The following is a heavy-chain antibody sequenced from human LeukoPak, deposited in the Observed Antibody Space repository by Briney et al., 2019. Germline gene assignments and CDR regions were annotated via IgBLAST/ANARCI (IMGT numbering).Heavy chain of an antibody. V-gene: IGHV3-9*01. CDR3: AKIAAAGYDAFDI. CDR1: GFTFDDYA. J-gene: IGHJ3*02. Sequence: GGSLRLSCAASGFTFDDYAMHWVRQAPGKGLEWVSGISWNSGSIGYADSVEGRFTISRDNAKNSLYLQMNSLRAEDTALYYCAKIAAAGYDAFDIWGQGTMVTVSS. CDR2: ISWNSGSI. D-gene: IGHD6-13*01.